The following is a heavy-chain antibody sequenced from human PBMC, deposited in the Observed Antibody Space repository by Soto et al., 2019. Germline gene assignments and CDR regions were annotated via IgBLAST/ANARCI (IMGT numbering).Heavy chain of an antibody. CDR2: IYYSGST. CDR3: ARHDFWSGYSYYFDY. CDR1: GGSISSYY. Sequence: SETLSLTCTVSGGSISSYYWSWIRQPPGKGLEWIGYIYYSGSTNYNPSLKSRVTISVDTSKNQFSLKLSSVTAADTAVYYCARHDFWSGYSYYFDYWGQGTLVTVSS. D-gene: IGHD3-3*01. V-gene: IGHV4-59*08. J-gene: IGHJ4*02.